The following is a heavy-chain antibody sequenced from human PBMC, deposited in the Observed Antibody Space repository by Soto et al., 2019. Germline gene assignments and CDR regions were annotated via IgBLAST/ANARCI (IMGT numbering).Heavy chain of an antibody. V-gene: IGHV3-30*18. D-gene: IGHD3-10*01. J-gene: IGHJ4*02. CDR3: AKGGPMVRGPRGYFDY. CDR1: GFTFSSYG. Sequence: VQLVESGGGVVQPGRSLRLSCAASGFTFSSYGMHWVRQAPGKGLEWVAVISYDGSNKYYADSVKGRFTISRDNSKNTLYLQMNSLRAEDTAVYYCAKGGPMVRGPRGYFDYWGQGPLVTVSS. CDR2: ISYDGSNK.